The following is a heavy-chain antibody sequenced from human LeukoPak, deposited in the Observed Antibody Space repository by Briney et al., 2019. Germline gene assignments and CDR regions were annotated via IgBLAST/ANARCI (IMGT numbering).Heavy chain of an antibody. CDR3: ARDLNPYSSGWTRAEYFQH. D-gene: IGHD6-19*01. Sequence: GESLRLSCAASGFTFSSYSMNWVRQAPGKGLEWVSSISSSSSYIYYADSVKGRFTISRDNAKNSLYLQMNSLRAEDTAVYYCARDLNPYSSGWTRAEYFQHWGQGTLVTVSS. CDR2: ISSSSSYI. CDR1: GFTFSSYS. J-gene: IGHJ1*01. V-gene: IGHV3-21*01.